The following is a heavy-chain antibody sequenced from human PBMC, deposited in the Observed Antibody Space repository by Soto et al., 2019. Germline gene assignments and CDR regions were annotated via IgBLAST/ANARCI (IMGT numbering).Heavy chain of an antibody. D-gene: IGHD3-3*01. V-gene: IGHV3-23*01. CDR3: AKDLQYYYFWSGYSIDY. Sequence: PGGSLRLSCAASGFTFSSYAMSWVRQAPGKGLEWVSAISGSGGSTYYADSVKGRFTISRDNSKNTLYLQMSSLRAEDTAVYYCAKDLQYYYFWSGYSIDYWGQGTLVTFSS. J-gene: IGHJ4*02. CDR1: GFTFSSYA. CDR2: ISGSGGST.